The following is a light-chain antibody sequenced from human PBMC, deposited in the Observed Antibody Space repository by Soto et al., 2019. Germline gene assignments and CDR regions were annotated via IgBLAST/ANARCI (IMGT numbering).Light chain of an antibody. CDR3: SSYTSSSTPGV. CDR1: SSDVGGYNY. Sequence: QSALTQPASVSGSPGQSITISCTGTSSDVGGYNYVSWYQHHPGKAPKLMIYDVSDRPSGVSNRFSGSKSGNTASLTISGLQAEDEADYYCSSYTSSSTPGVFGTGTKLTVL. CDR2: DVS. V-gene: IGLV2-14*03. J-gene: IGLJ1*01.